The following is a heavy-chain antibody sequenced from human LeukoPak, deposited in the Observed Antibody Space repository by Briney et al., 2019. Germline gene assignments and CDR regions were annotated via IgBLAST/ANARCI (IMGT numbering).Heavy chain of an antibody. CDR3: ARDLYRSGAYDY. D-gene: IGHD3-22*01. CDR2: IYADGNT. Sequence: EWLSVIYADGNTYYAGSVKGRFTISRDGSENALYLQMNSLRLYDTAVYYFARDLYRSGAYDYWGQGTLVSVSS. J-gene: IGHJ4*02. V-gene: IGHV3-66*01.